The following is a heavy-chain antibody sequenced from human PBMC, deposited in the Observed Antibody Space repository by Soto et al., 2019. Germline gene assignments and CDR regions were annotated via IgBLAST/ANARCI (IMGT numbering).Heavy chain of an antibody. V-gene: IGHV4-31*03. CDR3: SRGDY. Sequence: QVQLQESGPRLVRPSQTLSLTCTVSGESIDTAGYYWTWNRQRPGRGLEWLGFIYHSGATYYSSSMKSRLSISIDRSQNQFSLKVTSVTAADTAVYFCSRGDYWGQGMLVTVSS. CDR2: IYHSGAT. J-gene: IGHJ4*02. CDR1: GESIDTAGYY.